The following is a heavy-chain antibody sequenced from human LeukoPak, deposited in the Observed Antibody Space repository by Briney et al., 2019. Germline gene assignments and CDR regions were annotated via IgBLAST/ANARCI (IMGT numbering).Heavy chain of an antibody. J-gene: IGHJ4*02. CDR1: GLTFDDYP. D-gene: IGHD4-17*01. CDR3: AKDGYGDYDY. V-gene: IGHV3-43*02. Sequence: GGSLRLSCAASGLTFDDYPMHWVRQAPGKGLEWVSLISGHGDSTYYADSVKGRFTISRDNNKNSLYLQMNSLRTEDTALYYCAKDGYGDYDYWGQGTLVTVSS. CDR2: ISGHGDST.